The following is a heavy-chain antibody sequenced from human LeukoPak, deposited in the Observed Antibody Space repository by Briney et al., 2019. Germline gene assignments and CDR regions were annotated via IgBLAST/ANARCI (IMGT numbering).Heavy chain of an antibody. CDR3: ARESCSSTSCYAYEDY. D-gene: IGHD2-2*01. Sequence: GSVKVSCKASGYTFTGYYMHWVRQAPGQGLEWMGWINPNSGGTNYAQKFQGRVTTTRDTSISTAYMELSRLRSDDTAVYYCARESCSSTSCYAYEDYWGQGTLVTVSS. V-gene: IGHV1-2*02. J-gene: IGHJ4*02. CDR2: INPNSGGT. CDR1: GYTFTGYY.